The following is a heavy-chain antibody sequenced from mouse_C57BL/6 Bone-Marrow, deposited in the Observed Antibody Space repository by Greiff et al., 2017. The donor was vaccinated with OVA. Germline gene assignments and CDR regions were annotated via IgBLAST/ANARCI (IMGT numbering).Heavy chain of an antibody. V-gene: IGHV3-6*01. D-gene: IGHD6-1*01. CDR2: ISYDGSN. CDR1: GYSITSGYY. CDR3: ARVSLPFAY. Sequence: DVQLQESGPGLVKPSQSLSLTCSVTGYSITSGYYWNWIRQFPGNKLEWMGYISYDGSNNYNPSLKNRISITRDTSKNQFFLKLNSVTTEDTATYYCARVSLPFAYWGQGTLVTVSA. J-gene: IGHJ3*01.